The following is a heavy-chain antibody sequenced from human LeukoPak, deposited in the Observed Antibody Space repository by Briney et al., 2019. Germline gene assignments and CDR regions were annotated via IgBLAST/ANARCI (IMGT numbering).Heavy chain of an antibody. V-gene: IGHV4-34*01. CDR2: INHSGST. D-gene: IGHD3-9*01. J-gene: IGHJ4*02. CDR1: GGSFSGYY. CDR3: ARLSRYFDWLLPTKGFDY. Sequence: PSETPSLTCAVYGGSFSGYYWSWIRQPPGKGLEWIGEINHSGSTNYNPSLKSRVTISVDTSKNQFSLKLSSVTAADTAVYYCARLSRYFDWLLPTKGFDYWGQGTLVTVSS.